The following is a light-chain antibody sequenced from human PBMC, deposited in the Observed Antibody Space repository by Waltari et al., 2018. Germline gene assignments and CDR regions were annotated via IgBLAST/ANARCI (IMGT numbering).Light chain of an antibody. CDR2: GAS. CDR3: QQYYSTLVT. Sequence: DIVMTQSPASLAVSLGERATINCKSSQSVFYSHNSKNYLAWYQQKPGQPPKLLIYGASARESGVPDRFSGSGSGTDFTLTISNLQAADVAVYYCQQYYSTLVTFGGGTKVEIK. CDR1: QSVFYSHNSKNY. J-gene: IGKJ4*01. V-gene: IGKV4-1*01.